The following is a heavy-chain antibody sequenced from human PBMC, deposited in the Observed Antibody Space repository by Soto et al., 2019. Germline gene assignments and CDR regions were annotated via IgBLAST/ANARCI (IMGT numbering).Heavy chain of an antibody. J-gene: IGHJ4*02. CDR3: ARSVAVPGAHIDY. CDR2: VYNTGST. Sequence: SETLSLTCSVSGGSISGSYWSWIRQSPGKGLEWLGYVYNTGSTNYSPSLRSRVSISVDTSKNEFSLRLSSVTAADTAVYFCARSVAVPGAHIDYWGQGTQVTVSS. V-gene: IGHV4-59*01. D-gene: IGHD6-19*01. CDR1: GGSISGSY.